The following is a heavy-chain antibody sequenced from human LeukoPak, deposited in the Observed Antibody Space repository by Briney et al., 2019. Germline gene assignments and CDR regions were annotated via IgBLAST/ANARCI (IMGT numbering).Heavy chain of an antibody. CDR2: ISHTGNT. J-gene: IGHJ4*02. CDR3: ARKTVSTGVDY. CDR1: GFTFSSYA. V-gene: IGHV4-34*01. D-gene: IGHD5/OR15-5a*01. Sequence: GSLRLSCAASGFTFSSYAMSWVRQPPGKGLEWIGEISHTGNTAYKSSLKSRVTISLDTSKNQFSLKLSSVTAADTAVYYCARKTVSTGVDYWGQGTLVTVSS.